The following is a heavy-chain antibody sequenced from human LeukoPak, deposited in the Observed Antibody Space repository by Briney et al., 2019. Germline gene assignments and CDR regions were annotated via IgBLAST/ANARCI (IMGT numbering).Heavy chain of an antibody. CDR1: GFTFSSYA. CDR2: ISYDGSNK. J-gene: IGHJ4*02. Sequence: GRSLRLSCAASGFTFSSYAMHWVRQAPGKGLEWVAVISYDGSNKYYADSVKGRFTISRDNSKNTLYLQMNSLRAEDTAVYYCAKDDRVSSGWGGVDYWGQGTLVTVSS. CDR3: AKDDRVSSGWGGVDY. D-gene: IGHD6-19*01. V-gene: IGHV3-30*04.